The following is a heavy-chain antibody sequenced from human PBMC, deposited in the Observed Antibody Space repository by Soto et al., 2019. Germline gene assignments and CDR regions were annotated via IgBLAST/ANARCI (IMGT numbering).Heavy chain of an antibody. D-gene: IGHD1-26*01. V-gene: IGHV3-23*01. CDR1: GFTFSTYA. CDR2: ISGGGGST. J-gene: IGHJ6*02. CDR3: AKVSLGALTFTDYYYYGLDV. Sequence: GSLRLSWAASGFTFSTYAMNWVRQAPGKGLEWVSAISGGGGSTYYADSVKGRVTISRDNSKNTLYPQMNSLRAEDTAVYYCAKVSLGALTFTDYYYYGLDVWGQGTTVTVSS.